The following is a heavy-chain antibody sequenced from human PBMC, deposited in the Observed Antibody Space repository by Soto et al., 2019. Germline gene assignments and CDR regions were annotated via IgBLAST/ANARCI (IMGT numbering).Heavy chain of an antibody. Sequence: QVQLVQSGAEVKKPGASGKVSCKASGYTFTSYDINWVRQATGQGLEWMGWMNPNSGNTGYAQKFQGRVTMTRNTSISTAYMDLSSLRYEDTAVYYCARGPLHLGELSLYRFIYWGQGTLVTVSS. D-gene: IGHD3-16*02. CDR3: ARGPLHLGELSLYRFIY. V-gene: IGHV1-8*01. CDR1: GYTFTSYD. CDR2: MNPNSGNT. J-gene: IGHJ4*02.